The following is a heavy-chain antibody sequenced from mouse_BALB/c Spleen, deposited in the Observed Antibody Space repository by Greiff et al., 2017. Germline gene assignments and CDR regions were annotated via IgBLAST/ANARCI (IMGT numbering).Heavy chain of an antibody. CDR3: APYGNYWYFDV. D-gene: IGHD2-1*01. CDR2: IYWDDDK. Sequence: QVTLNVCGPGILQPSQTLSLTCSFSGFSLSTSGMGVSWIRQPSGKGLEWLAHIYWDDDKRYNPSLKNRLTISKDTSRNQLFLKITSVDTADTATYYCAPYGNYWYFDVWGAGTTVTVSS. CDR1: GFSLSTSGMG. J-gene: IGHJ1*01. V-gene: IGHV8-12*01.